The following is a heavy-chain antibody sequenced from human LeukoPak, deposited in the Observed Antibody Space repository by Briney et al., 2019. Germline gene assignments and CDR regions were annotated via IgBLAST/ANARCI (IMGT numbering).Heavy chain of an antibody. J-gene: IGHJ4*02. CDR3: AISDGYCSSTTCYNPFDY. V-gene: IGHV4-31*03. D-gene: IGHD2-2*02. CDR1: GGSISSGNYW. CDR2: IYYSGST. Sequence: SQTLSLTCTVSGGSISSGNYWWSWIRQHPGKGLEWIGYIYYSGSTLYNPSLQSRASISVDTSKNQFSLRLNSVTAADTAVYYCAISDGYCSSTTCYNPFDYWGQGTLVTVSS.